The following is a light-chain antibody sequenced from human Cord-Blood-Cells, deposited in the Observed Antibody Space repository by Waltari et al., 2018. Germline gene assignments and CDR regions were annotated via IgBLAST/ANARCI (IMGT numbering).Light chain of an antibody. CDR3: QQRSNWPPYT. CDR1: QSVSSY. V-gene: IGKV3-11*01. J-gene: IGKJ2*01. Sequence: EIVLTQSPPTRSLSPVERATLSCRASQSVSSYLDWYQQKPGQAPRLLIYDASNRATGIPARFSGSGSGTDFTLTISTLEPEDFAVYDCQQRSNWPPYTVGQGTKQEIK. CDR2: DAS.